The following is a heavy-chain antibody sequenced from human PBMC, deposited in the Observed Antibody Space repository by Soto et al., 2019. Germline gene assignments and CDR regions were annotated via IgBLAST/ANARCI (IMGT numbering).Heavy chain of an antibody. CDR2: ISAYNGNT. CDR3: ARESQVYDFWSGPSGADRPYGMDV. Sequence: ASVKVSCKASGYTFTSYGISWVRQAPGQGLEWMGWISAYNGNTNYAQKLQCRVTMTTDTSTSTAYMELRSLRSDDTAVYYCARESQVYDFWSGPSGADRPYGMDVWGQGTTVTVSS. D-gene: IGHD3-3*01. V-gene: IGHV1-18*01. J-gene: IGHJ6*02. CDR1: GYTFTSYG.